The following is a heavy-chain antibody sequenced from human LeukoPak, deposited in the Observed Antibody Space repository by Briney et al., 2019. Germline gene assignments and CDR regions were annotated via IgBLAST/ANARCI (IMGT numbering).Heavy chain of an antibody. D-gene: IGHD3-22*01. CDR1: GFIFSTYD. CDR3: ARDDVTYYYDSSGFGALYYYYGMDV. J-gene: IGHJ6*02. CDR2: IGSAGDT. V-gene: IGHV3-13*01. Sequence: GGSLRLSCAASGFIFSTYDMHWVRQATGKGLEWVSAIGSAGDTYYADSVKGRFTISRGNSKNTLYLQMNSLRAEDTAVYYCARDDVTYYYDSSGFGALYYYYGMDVWGQGTTVTVSS.